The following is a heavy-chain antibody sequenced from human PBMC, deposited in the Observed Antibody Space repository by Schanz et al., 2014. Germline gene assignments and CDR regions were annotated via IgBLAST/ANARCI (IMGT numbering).Heavy chain of an antibody. CDR1: EYSFTSYS. V-gene: IGHV1-3*04. Sequence: QVHLVQSGAEVKRPGASVKVSCKASEYSFTSYSMHWVRQAPGQRLEWMGWIKTGSGDTKDSQNFQGRVTITRDTSASTAYMELSSLRSEDTAVYSCARGIGGYGANNYFDYCGQGTLVTVSS. D-gene: IGHD5-12*01. J-gene: IGHJ4*02. CDR2: IKTGSGDT. CDR3: ARGIGGYGANNYFDY.